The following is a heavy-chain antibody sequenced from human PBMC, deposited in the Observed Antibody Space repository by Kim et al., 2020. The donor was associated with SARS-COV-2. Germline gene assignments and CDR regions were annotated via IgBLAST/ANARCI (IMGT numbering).Heavy chain of an antibody. J-gene: IGHJ4*02. CDR3: LRSSDY. Sequence: KPDESGKRYVDAVKGRFTISRDNANNTLYLHMSSLRAEDTAVYYCLRSSDYWGQRILVTVSS. V-gene: IGHV3-7*01. D-gene: IGHD6-6*01. CDR2: KPDESGK.